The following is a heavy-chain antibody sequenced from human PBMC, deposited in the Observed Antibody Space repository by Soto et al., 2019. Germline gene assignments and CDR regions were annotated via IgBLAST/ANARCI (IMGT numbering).Heavy chain of an antibody. D-gene: IGHD4-17*01. CDR1: GGSISSGGYS. J-gene: IGHJ5*02. V-gene: IGHV4-30-2*01. CDR3: ARGHDYGDLTFDT. CDR2: IYHSGST. Sequence: SETLSLTCAVSGGSISSGGYSWSWIRQPPGKGLEWIGYIYHSGSTYYNPSLKSRVTISVDRSKNQFSLKLSSVTAADTAVYYCARGHDYGDLTFDTWGQGTLVTVSS.